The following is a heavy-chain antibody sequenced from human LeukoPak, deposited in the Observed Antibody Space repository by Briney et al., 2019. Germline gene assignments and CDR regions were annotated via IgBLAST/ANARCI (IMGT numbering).Heavy chain of an antibody. V-gene: IGHV3-23*01. D-gene: IGHD3-22*01. CDR3: AKQLDNDMIVVVITTGGFDY. J-gene: IGHJ4*02. CDR1: GFTFSSYA. Sequence: PGGSLRLSCAASGFTFSSYAMSWVRQAPGKGLEWVSAISGSGGSTYYADSVKGWFTISRDNSKNTLYLQMNSLRAEDTAVYYCAKQLDNDMIVVVITTGGFDYWGQGTLVTVSS. CDR2: ISGSGGST.